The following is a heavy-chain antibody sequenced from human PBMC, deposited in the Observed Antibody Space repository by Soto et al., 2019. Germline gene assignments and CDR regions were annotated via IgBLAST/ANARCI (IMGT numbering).Heavy chain of an antibody. CDR3: ARVPHINWKTYYGSGSYLDYYYSYGMDV. V-gene: IGHV1-18*04. CDR1: GYTFTSYG. D-gene: IGHD3-10*01. J-gene: IGHJ6*02. Sequence: GASVKVSCKASGYTFTSYGISWVRQAPGQGREWMGWISAYNGNTNYAKKLQGRVTMTTDTSTSTAYMDLMSLRSDDTAVYYCARVPHINWKTYYGSGSYLDYYYSYGMDVWGQGTTVTVS. CDR2: ISAYNGNT.